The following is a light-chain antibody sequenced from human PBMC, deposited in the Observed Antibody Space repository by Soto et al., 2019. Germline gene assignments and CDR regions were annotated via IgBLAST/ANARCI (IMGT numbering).Light chain of an antibody. Sequence: QSYLTHPASASGSPGQTITISCPGTSFDVVCYNYVSWYQHHPGKAPKLMIYDVSNRPSGVSSRFSGSKSGNTASLTISGLQAEDEADYYCSSYRSSSTLCVCGTGTNVT. CDR3: SSYRSSSTLCV. V-gene: IGLV2-14*03. CDR2: DVS. J-gene: IGLJ1*01. CDR1: SFDVVCYNY.